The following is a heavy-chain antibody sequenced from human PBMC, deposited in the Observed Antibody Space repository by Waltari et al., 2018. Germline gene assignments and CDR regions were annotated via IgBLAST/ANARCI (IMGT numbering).Heavy chain of an antibody. Sequence: QVQLQESGPGLVKPSETLSLTCTVSGGSISSHYWSWIRQPPGKGLEWIGYIYYSGSTNYHPSLKSRVTISVDTSKNQFSLKLSSVTAADTAVYYCARDYGDYLGWFDPWGQGTLVTVSS. CDR2: IYYSGST. D-gene: IGHD4-17*01. CDR1: GGSISSHY. V-gene: IGHV4-59*11. J-gene: IGHJ5*02. CDR3: ARDYGDYLGWFDP.